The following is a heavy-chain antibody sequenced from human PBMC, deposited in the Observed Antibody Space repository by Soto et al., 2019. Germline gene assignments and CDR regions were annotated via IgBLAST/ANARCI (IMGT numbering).Heavy chain of an antibody. J-gene: IGHJ5*02. D-gene: IGHD2-2*01. Sequence: PGGSLRLSCAASGFIFISYAMSWVRQAPGKGLEWVSAISGSGGSTYYADSVKGRFTISRDNSKNTLYLQMNSLRAEDTAVYYCAKEKISTSCRNWFDPWGQGTLVTVS. CDR2: ISGSGGST. CDR1: GFIFISYA. V-gene: IGHV3-23*01. CDR3: AKEKISTSCRNWFDP.